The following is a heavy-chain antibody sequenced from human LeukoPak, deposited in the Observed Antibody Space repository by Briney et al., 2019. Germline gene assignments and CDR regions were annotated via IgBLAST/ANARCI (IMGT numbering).Heavy chain of an antibody. CDR1: GGSISSSVYY. CDR2: IYYSGST. Sequence: SETLSLTCTVSGGSISSSVYYWGWIRQPPGKGLEWIGSIYYSGSTYYNPSLKSRVTISVDTSKNQFSLKLSSVIAADTAVYYCARDPPLLRLRFVSLPGDYWGQGTLVTVSS. D-gene: IGHD5-12*01. V-gene: IGHV4-39*07. J-gene: IGHJ4*02. CDR3: ARDPPLLRLRFVSLPGDY.